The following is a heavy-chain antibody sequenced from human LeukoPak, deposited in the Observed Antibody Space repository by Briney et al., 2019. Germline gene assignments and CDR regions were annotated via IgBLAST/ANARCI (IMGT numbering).Heavy chain of an antibody. J-gene: IGHJ3*01. D-gene: IGHD3-10*01. V-gene: IGHV3-33*01. CDR3: ARDRFMVRGVMVGTFDL. Sequence: PGRSLRLSCAASGFTFSDYAMHWVRRAPGKGLEWVAVIGYDGSNKYDADSVKGRFTISRDNSKNMMYLQMNSLRAEDTAVYYCARDRFMVRGVMVGTFDLWGQGTMVTVSS. CDR1: GFTFSDYA. CDR2: IGYDGSNK.